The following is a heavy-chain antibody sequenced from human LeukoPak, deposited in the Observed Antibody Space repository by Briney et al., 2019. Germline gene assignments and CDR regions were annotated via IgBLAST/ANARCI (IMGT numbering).Heavy chain of an antibody. J-gene: IGHJ4*02. CDR1: GFTFSSYA. D-gene: IGHD6-19*01. Sequence: GGSLRLSCAASGFTFSSYAMSWVRQAPGKGLEWVPAISGSGGSTYYADSVKGRFTISRDNSKNTLYLQMNSLRAEDTAVYYCAKVGYSSGWPNQFDYWGQGTLVTVSS. CDR3: AKVGYSSGWPNQFDY. V-gene: IGHV3-23*01. CDR2: ISGSGGST.